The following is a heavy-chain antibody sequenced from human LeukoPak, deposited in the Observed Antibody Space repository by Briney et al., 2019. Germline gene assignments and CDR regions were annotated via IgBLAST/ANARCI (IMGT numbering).Heavy chain of an antibody. J-gene: IGHJ5*02. CDR3: ACSGGSGDWFDP. CDR1: GGSISSYY. D-gene: IGHD2-15*01. Sequence: SETLSLTCTVSGGSISSYYWSWIRQPPGKGLEWIGYIYYSGSTNYNPSLKSRVTISVDTSKNQFSLKLSSVTAADTAVYYCACSGGSGDWFDPWGQGTLVTVSS. V-gene: IGHV4-59*01. CDR2: IYYSGST.